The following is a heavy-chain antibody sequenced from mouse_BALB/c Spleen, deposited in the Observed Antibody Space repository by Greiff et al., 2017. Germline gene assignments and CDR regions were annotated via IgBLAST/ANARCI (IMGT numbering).Heavy chain of an antibody. CDR2: IWAGGST. CDR3: ARDHDYYGSSYAFAY. CDR1: GFSLTSYG. J-gene: IGHJ3*01. V-gene: IGHV2-9*02. D-gene: IGHD1-1*01. Sequence: VMLVESGPGLVAPSQSLSITCTVSGFSLTSYGVHWVRQPPGKGLEWLGVIWAGGSTNYNSALMSRLSISKDNSKSQVFLKMNSLQTDDTAMYYCARDHDYYGSSYAFAYWGQGTLVTVSA.